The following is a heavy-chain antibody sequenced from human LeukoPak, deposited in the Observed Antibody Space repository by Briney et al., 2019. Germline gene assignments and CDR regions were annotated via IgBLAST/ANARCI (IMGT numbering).Heavy chain of an antibody. CDR2: ISAYNGNT. CDR1: GYTFTSYG. CDR3: ARAPPVGATEWFDP. Sequence: ASVKVSCKASGYTFTSYGISWVRQAPGQGLEWMGWISAYNGNTNYAQKLQGRVTTTTDTSTSTAYMELRSLRSDDTAVYYCARAPPVGATEWFDPWGQGTLVTVSS. D-gene: IGHD1-26*01. V-gene: IGHV1-18*01. J-gene: IGHJ5*02.